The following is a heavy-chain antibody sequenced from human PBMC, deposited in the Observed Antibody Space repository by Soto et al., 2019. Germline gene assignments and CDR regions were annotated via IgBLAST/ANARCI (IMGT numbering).Heavy chain of an antibody. CDR3: VMVITTRQYFDY. Sequence: QVQLVQSGAEVKKPGASVKVSCKASGYTFTSYYMHWVRQAPGQGLEWMGIINASGGSTSYAQKFQGRVTMTRDTSTSTVYMELSSLRSEYTAVYYCVMVITTRQYFDYWGQGTLVTVSS. D-gene: IGHD3-22*01. V-gene: IGHV1-46*01. CDR2: INASGGST. CDR1: GYTFTSYY. J-gene: IGHJ4*02.